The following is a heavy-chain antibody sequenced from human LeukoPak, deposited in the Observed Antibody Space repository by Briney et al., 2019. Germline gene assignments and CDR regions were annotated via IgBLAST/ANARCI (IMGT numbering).Heavy chain of an antibody. CDR1: GGSINSHY. CDR3: ATEVRGGFDI. D-gene: IGHD2-15*01. CDR2: IYNSGSI. J-gene: IGHJ3*02. Sequence: PSETLSLTCTVSGGSINSHYCNWIRQSPGKGLEWIGYIYNSGSINYNPSLKSRVTISVDTSKNQFSLKLSSVTAADTAIYYCATEVRGGFDIWGQGTMVTVSS. V-gene: IGHV4-59*11.